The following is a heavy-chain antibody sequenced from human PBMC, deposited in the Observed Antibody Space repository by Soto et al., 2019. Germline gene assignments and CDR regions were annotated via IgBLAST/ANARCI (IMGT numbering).Heavy chain of an antibody. Sequence: PGGSLRLSCAAPGFTFSSYWMSWVRQAPGKGLEWVANIKQDGCEKYYVDSVKGRFTISRDNAKNSLYLQMNSLRAEDTAVYYCARCFPVVTPSELRRSHSLRDWGDFDYFDYWGQGTLVTVSS. J-gene: IGHJ4*02. CDR3: ARCFPVVTPSELRRSHSLRDWGDFDYFDY. CDR2: IKQDGCEK. V-gene: IGHV3-7*05. CDR1: GFTFSSYW. D-gene: IGHD2-21*02.